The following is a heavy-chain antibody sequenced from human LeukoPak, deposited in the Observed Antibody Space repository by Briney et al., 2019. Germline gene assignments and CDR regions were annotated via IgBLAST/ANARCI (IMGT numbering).Heavy chain of an antibody. J-gene: IGHJ4*02. CDR1: GFAFSNYA. Sequence: GGSLRLSCAASGFAFSNYAMNWVRQAPGRGLEWVSSITGSGGGTYYADSVKGRFTISRDNSKNTLDLQMNSLRAEDTAVYYCVKGLKGCSGNSCYYFFDFWGQGTLVTVSS. D-gene: IGHD2-15*01. V-gene: IGHV3-23*01. CDR3: VKGLKGCSGNSCYYFFDF. CDR2: ITGSGGGT.